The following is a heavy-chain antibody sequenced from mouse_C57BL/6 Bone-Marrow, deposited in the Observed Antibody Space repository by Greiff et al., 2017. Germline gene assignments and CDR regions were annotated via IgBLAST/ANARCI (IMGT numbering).Heavy chain of an antibody. Sequence: VQLQQPGAELVKPGASVKMSCKASGYTFTSYWITWVKQRPGQGLEWIGDIYPGSGSTNSNEKFKSKATLTVDTSSSTAYMQLSSLTSEDSSVYYCARSPGYDGSSWYFDVWGTGTTVTVSS. V-gene: IGHV1-55*01. CDR1: GYTFTSYW. CDR2: IYPGSGST. D-gene: IGHD1-1*01. CDR3: ARSPGYDGSSWYFDV. J-gene: IGHJ1*03.